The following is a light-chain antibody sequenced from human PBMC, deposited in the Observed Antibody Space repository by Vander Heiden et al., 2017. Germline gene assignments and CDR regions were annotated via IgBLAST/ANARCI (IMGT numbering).Light chain of an antibody. CDR3: QQSYSTPLIT. CDR1: QSISSY. CDR2: AAS. J-gene: IGKJ4*01. Sequence: DIQMTKSPSSLSASVGDRVTITCRASQSISSYLNWYQQKPGKAPKLLIYAASSLQSGVPSRFSGSGSGTDFTLTISSLQPEDFATYYCQQSYSTPLITFGGGTKVEIK. V-gene: IGKV1-39*01.